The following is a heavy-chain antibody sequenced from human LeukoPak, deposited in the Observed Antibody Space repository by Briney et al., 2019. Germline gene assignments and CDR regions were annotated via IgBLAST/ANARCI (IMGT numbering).Heavy chain of an antibody. CDR3: ARGYYYGSGTVIAFDI. D-gene: IGHD3-10*01. J-gene: IGHJ3*02. V-gene: IGHV3-53*01. CDR2: IYSGGST. CDR1: GFTVSSNY. Sequence: PGGSLRLSCAASGFTVSSNYMSWVRQAPGKGLEWVSVIYSGGSTYYADSVKGRFTISRDNSKNTLYLQMNSLRAEDTAVYYCARGYYYGSGTVIAFDIWGQGTMVTVSS.